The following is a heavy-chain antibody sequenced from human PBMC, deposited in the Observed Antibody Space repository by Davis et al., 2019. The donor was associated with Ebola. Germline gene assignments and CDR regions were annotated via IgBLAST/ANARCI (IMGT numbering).Heavy chain of an antibody. CDR3: ARSYSSSRSGMDV. V-gene: IGHV3-23*01. Sequence: GESLKISCAASGFTFSSYAMSWVRQAPGKGLEWVSAISGSGGSTYYADSVKGRFTISRDNSKNTLYLQMNSLRAEDTAVYYCARSYSSSRSGMDVWGQGTTVTVSS. CDR1: GFTFSSYA. D-gene: IGHD6-6*01. CDR2: ISGSGGST. J-gene: IGHJ6*02.